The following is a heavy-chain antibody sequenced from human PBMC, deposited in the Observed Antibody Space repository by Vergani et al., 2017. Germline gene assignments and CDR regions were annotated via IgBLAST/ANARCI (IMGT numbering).Heavy chain of an antibody. CDR1: GYTFTSYG. Sequence: QVQLVQSGAEVKKPGASVKVSCKASGYTFTSYGISWVRQAPGQGLEWMGWISAYNGNTNYAQKLQGRVTMTTDTSTSTAYMELRSLRSDDTAVYYCARYLIVVVPALYYYYGMDVWGQGTTVTVSS. CDR3: ARYLIVVVPALYYYYGMDV. J-gene: IGHJ6*02. D-gene: IGHD2-2*01. V-gene: IGHV1-18*04. CDR2: ISAYNGNT.